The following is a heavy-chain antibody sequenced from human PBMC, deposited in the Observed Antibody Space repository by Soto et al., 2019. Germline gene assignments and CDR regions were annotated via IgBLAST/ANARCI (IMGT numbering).Heavy chain of an antibody. D-gene: IGHD2-8*01. CDR2: IWYDGSNK. Sequence: QVQLMESGGGVVQPGRSLRLSCAASGFTFSSYGMHWVRQAPGKGLEWVAVIWYDGSNKYYADSVKGRFTISRDNSKNTLYLQMNSLRAEDTAVYYCARGDCTNGVCYTGGYYYYYMDVWGKGTTVTVSS. V-gene: IGHV3-33*01. J-gene: IGHJ6*03. CDR1: GFTFSSYG. CDR3: ARGDCTNGVCYTGGYYYYYMDV.